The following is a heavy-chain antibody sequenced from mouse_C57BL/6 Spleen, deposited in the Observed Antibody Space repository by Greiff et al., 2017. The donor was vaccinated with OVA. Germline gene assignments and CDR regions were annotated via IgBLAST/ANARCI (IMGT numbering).Heavy chain of an antibody. J-gene: IGHJ3*01. Sequence: EVQLQESGAELVRPGASVKLSYTASGFNIKDDYMHWVKQRPEQGLEWIGWIDPENGDTEYASKFQGKATITADTSSNTAYLQLSRLTSEDTAVYYCTDYYGSSYGFAYWGQGTLVTVSA. CDR1: GFNIKDDY. D-gene: IGHD1-1*01. V-gene: IGHV14-4*01. CDR3: TDYYGSSYGFAY. CDR2: IDPENGDT.